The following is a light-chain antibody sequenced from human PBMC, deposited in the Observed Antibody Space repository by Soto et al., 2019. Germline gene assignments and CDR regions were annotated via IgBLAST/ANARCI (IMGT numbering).Light chain of an antibody. CDR3: HQYNNWPRT. V-gene: IGKV3-20*01. J-gene: IGKJ1*01. Sequence: EIVLTQSPGTLSLSPGERATLSCRASQSVSNNYLAWYQQKPGQAPRLLISGASNRATGIPDRFSGSGSGTDFTLAISRLEPEDFAVFYCHQYNNWPRTFGQGTKVEIK. CDR1: QSVSNNY. CDR2: GAS.